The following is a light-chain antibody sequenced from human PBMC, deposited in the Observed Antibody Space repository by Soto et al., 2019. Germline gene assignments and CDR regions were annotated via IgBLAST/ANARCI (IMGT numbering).Light chain of an antibody. J-gene: IGLJ1*01. CDR3: SSYTSSSTYD. Sequence: QSVLTQPASVSGSPGQSITISCTGTSSDVGGYNYVSWYQQHPGKAPKLMIYDVSNRPSGVSNRFSGSKSGNTASLTISGLQAEDEADNYCSSYTSSSTYDFGTGTKVPVL. V-gene: IGLV2-14*01. CDR2: DVS. CDR1: SSDVGGYNY.